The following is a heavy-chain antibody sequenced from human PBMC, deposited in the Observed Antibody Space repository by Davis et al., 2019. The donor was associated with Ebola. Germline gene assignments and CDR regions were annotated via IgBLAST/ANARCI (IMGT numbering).Heavy chain of an antibody. D-gene: IGHD6-13*01. J-gene: IGHJ4*02. Sequence: AASVKVSCKASGYTFTSYVMHWVRQAPGQRLEWMGWINAGNGNTKYSQKFQGRVTITRDTSASTAYMELSSLRSEDTAVYYCARDSSSWYIFDYWGQGTLVTVSS. CDR1: GYTFTSYV. V-gene: IGHV1-3*01. CDR2: INAGNGNT. CDR3: ARDSSSWYIFDY.